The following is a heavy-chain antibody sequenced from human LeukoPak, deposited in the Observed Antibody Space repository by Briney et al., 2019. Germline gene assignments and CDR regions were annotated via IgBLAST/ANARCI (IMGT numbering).Heavy chain of an antibody. Sequence: PSETLSLTCTVSGYSISSGYYWGWIWQPPGKGPEWIGSIYYSGSTYYNPSLKSRVTISVDTSKNQFSLKLSSVTAADTAVYYCARGGVGAGYDAFDIWGQGTVVTVSS. D-gene: IGHD1-26*01. CDR2: IYYSGST. CDR1: GYSISSGYY. J-gene: IGHJ3*02. V-gene: IGHV4-38-2*02. CDR3: ARGGVGAGYDAFDI.